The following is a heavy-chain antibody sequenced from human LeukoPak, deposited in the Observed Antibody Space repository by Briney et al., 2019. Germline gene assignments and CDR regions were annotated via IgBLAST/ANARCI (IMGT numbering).Heavy chain of an antibody. D-gene: IGHD1-26*01. J-gene: IGHJ4*02. CDR1: GFTFSSSV. CDR2: ISGSGGTT. CDR3: ARGSYSGSYD. Sequence: GGSLRLSCAASGFTFSSSVMGWARQAPGKGLEWVSGISGSGGTTYYADSVKGRFTISRDNSKNTLHLQMNRLRVEDTAVYYCARGSYSGSYDWGQGTLVTVSS. V-gene: IGHV3-23*01.